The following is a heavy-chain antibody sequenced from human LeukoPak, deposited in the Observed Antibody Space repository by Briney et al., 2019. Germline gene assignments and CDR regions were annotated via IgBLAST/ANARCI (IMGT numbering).Heavy chain of an antibody. CDR1: GYTFTSYG. V-gene: IGHV1-18*01. CDR3: ARDLLFGPGGYDYRARYYFDY. Sequence: ASVKVSCKASGYTFTSYGISWVRQAPGQGLEWMGWISAYNGNTNHAQKLQGRVTMTTDTSTSTAYMELRSLRSDDTAVYYCARDLLFGPGGYDYRARYYFDYWGQGTLVTVSS. CDR2: ISAYNGNT. J-gene: IGHJ4*02. D-gene: IGHD5-12*01.